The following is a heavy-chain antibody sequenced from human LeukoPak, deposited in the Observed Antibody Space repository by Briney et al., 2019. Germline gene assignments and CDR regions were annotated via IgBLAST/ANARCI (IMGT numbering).Heavy chain of an antibody. CDR2: IKRDGSEK. Sequence: GGSLRLSCAASGFTFSSYWMSWVRQAPGKGLEWVANIKRDGSEKYYVDSVKGRFTISRDNARNSLYLQMNSLRAEDTAVYYCARDGKYYDFWSGYNWFDPWGQGTLVTVSS. CDR3: ARDGKYYDFWSGYNWFDP. J-gene: IGHJ5*02. D-gene: IGHD3-3*01. CDR1: GFTFSSYW. V-gene: IGHV3-7*01.